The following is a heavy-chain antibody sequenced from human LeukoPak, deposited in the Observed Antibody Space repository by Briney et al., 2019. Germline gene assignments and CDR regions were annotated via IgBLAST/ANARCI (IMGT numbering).Heavy chain of an antibody. CDR2: IKLDGSEK. Sequence: GGSLRLSCAASGFTFSNYWMSWVRQAPGKGLEWVANIKLDGSEKYYVDSVKGRFTISRDNSKNTLYLQMNSLRAEDTAVYYCAKDGGYSSSWYGNLYYFDYWGQGTLVTVSS. V-gene: IGHV3-7*05. J-gene: IGHJ4*02. CDR1: GFTFSNYW. D-gene: IGHD6-13*01. CDR3: AKDGGYSSSWYGNLYYFDY.